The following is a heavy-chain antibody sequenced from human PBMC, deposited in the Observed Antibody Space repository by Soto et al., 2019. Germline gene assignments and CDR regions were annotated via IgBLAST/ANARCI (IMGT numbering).Heavy chain of an antibody. Sequence: SGTLSLTCSFSGGSVSSGVYYWSWIRQPPGKGLELIGYISNSGSTNYNPSLTSRVAISLDRSRNQFSLKLTSVTAADTAVYYCARLRIPNFWMVTGHYFDYWRRVPLVTVSS. J-gene: IGHJ4*02. CDR1: GGSVSSGVYY. CDR2: ISNSGST. CDR3: ARLRIPNFWMVTGHYFDY. D-gene: IGHD3-3*01. V-gene: IGHV4-61*08.